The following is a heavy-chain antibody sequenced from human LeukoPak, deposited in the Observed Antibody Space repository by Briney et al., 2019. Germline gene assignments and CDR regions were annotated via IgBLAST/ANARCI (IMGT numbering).Heavy chain of an antibody. J-gene: IGHJ3*02. CDR2: VYYSGST. V-gene: IGHV4-39*01. D-gene: IGHD6-19*01. CDR1: GGSISSSSHY. CDR3: VRRPVAAAFDI. Sequence: PAETVSLTCTVSGGSISSSSHYWGWSRQPPGKGPQWIGTVYYSGSTYYDPSLKSRVTISVDTSKNQFSLSLSSLTVADTAVYYCVRRPVAAAFDIWGQGTLVTVAS.